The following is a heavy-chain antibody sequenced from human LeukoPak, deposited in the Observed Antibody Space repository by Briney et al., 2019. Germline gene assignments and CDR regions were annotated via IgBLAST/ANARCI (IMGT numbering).Heavy chain of an antibody. CDR3: ATGGGYNHGDFDY. V-gene: IGHV3-30*03. CDR1: GFTFSNYG. CDR2: ISYDGSNK. D-gene: IGHD5-24*01. Sequence: PGGSLRLSCAASGFTFSNYGMHWVRQAPGKGLEWVAVISYDGSNKYYADSVKGRFTISRDNSKNTLYLQMNSLRAEDTAVYYCATGGGYNHGDFDYWGQGTLVTVSS. J-gene: IGHJ4*02.